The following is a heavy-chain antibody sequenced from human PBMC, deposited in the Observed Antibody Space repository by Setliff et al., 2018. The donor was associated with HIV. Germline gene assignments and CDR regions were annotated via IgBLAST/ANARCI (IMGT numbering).Heavy chain of an antibody. J-gene: IGHJ3*02. CDR3: ARESLNLGELSSNPDASDI. Sequence: SETLSLTCSVSGFSISSTSYFWGWMRQPPGKGLEWIGSFHSSASPSYNPSLRSRVTLSVDTSKNQLSLRLTSVTAADTAVYYCARESLNLGELSSNPDASDIWGQGTMVT. V-gene: IGHV4-39*01. CDR1: GFSISSTSYF. CDR2: FHSSASP. D-gene: IGHD3-16*02.